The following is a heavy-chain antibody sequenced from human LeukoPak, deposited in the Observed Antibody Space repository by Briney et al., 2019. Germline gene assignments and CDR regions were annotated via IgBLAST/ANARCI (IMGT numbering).Heavy chain of an antibody. Sequence: GRSLRLSRAVSGFTFNRYAIHWVRQAPGKGLEWVAFISYDGFVKYYADSVKGRFTISRDNSRNTLDLQMNSLRVEDTAVYYCARDLSERYSTDYWGQGTLVTVSS. CDR1: GFTFNRYA. CDR3: ARDLSERYSTDY. J-gene: IGHJ4*02. V-gene: IGHV3-30-3*01. CDR2: ISYDGFVK. D-gene: IGHD1-26*01.